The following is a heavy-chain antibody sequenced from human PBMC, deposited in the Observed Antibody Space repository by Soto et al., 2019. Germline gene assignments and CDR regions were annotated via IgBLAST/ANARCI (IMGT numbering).Heavy chain of an antibody. V-gene: IGHV4-31*03. CDR1: GGSISSGGYY. CDR3: ATRSGDYVGWFDP. J-gene: IGHJ5*02. Sequence: SETLSLTCTVSGGSISSGGYYWSWIRQHPGKGLEWIGYIYYSGTAYYSPSLKSRVTIAVDTSKNQFSLRLSSVTAADTAVYYCATRSGDYVGWFDPWGQGTRVTVSS. CDR2: IYYSGTA. D-gene: IGHD4-17*01.